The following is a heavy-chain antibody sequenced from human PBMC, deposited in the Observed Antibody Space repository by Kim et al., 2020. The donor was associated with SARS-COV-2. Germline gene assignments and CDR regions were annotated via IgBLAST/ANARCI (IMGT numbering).Heavy chain of an antibody. V-gene: IGHV1-69*02. Sequence: NYAHNFQGRVTISADKSTSTASMELSSLTSDDTAVYYCVTGYGGNSLDYWGQGTLVTVSS. CDR3: VTGYGGNSLDY. D-gene: IGHD4-17*01. J-gene: IGHJ4*02.